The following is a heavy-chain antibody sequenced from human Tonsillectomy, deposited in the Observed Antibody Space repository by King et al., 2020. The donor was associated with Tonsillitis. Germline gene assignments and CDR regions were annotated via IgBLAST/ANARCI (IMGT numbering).Heavy chain of an antibody. CDR2: MWYDGSNK. Sequence: QLVQSGGGVVQPGRSLRLSCAASGFTFSSYGMHWVRQAPGKGLEWVAVMWYDGSNKLYADSVKGRFTISRDNSKNTLYLQMNSLRAEDTAVYYCARDSRRGSSTICLGYWGQGPLVSVSS. CDR1: GFTFSSYG. D-gene: IGHD2-2*01. CDR3: ARDSRRGSSTICLGY. J-gene: IGHJ4*02. V-gene: IGHV3-33*01.